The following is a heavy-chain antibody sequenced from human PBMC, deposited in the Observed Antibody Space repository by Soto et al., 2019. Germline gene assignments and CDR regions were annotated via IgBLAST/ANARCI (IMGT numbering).Heavy chain of an antibody. CDR2: ISATAGDT. CDR3: AHPRGYGVFDAYDI. J-gene: IGHJ3*02. D-gene: IGHD4-17*01. Sequence: GGSLRLSCAASGFTFSTYAMSWVRQAPGKGLEWVSAISATAGDTYYADSVRGRFTISRDNSMNALYLQMNSLRVEDTAVYYCAHPRGYGVFDAYDIWGQGTMVTVSS. V-gene: IGHV3-23*01. CDR1: GFTFSTYA.